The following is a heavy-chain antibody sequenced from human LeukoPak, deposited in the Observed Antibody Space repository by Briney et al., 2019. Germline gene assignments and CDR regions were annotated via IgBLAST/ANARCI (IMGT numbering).Heavy chain of an antibody. CDR1: GFTFAGYE. CDR2: ISSSGSTI. V-gene: IGHV3-48*03. Sequence: PGGSLRLSCAASGFTFAGYEMNWVRQAPGKGLEWVSYISSSGSTIYYADSVKGRFTISRDNAKNSLYLQMNSLRAEDTAVYYCARDGPYYYDSSGYSYYFDYWGQGTLVTVSS. J-gene: IGHJ4*02. CDR3: ARDGPYYYDSSGYSYYFDY. D-gene: IGHD3-22*01.